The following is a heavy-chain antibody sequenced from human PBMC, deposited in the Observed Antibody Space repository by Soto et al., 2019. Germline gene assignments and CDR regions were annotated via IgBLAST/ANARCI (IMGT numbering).Heavy chain of an antibody. CDR2: ISYDGSNK. CDR3: AKDRIAAAGTAHYYYYYGMDV. CDR1: GFTFSSYG. V-gene: IGHV3-30*18. D-gene: IGHD6-13*01. Sequence: GGSLRLSCAASGFTFSSYGMHWVRQAPGKGLEWVAVISYDGSNKYYADSVKGRFTISRDNSRNTLYLQMNSLRAEDTAVYYCAKDRIAAAGTAHYYYYYGMDVWGQGTTVTVSS. J-gene: IGHJ6*02.